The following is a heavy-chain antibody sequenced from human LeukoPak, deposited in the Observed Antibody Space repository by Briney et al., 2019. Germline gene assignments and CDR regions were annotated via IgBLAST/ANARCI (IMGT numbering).Heavy chain of an antibody. CDR1: GFTVSNNY. CDR3: AKDYAYQLLHGYYFDY. Sequence: GGSLRLSCAASGFTVSNNYMGWVRQAPAKGLEWVSVINTVGTTYYADSVRGRFTISRDNSKNTLYLQMNSLRVEDTAVYYCAKDYAYQLLHGYYFDYWGQGTLVTVSS. V-gene: IGHV3-66*01. D-gene: IGHD2-2*01. J-gene: IGHJ4*02. CDR2: INTVGTT.